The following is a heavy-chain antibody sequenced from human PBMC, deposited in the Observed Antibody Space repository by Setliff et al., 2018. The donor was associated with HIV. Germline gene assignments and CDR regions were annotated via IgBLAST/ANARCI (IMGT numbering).Heavy chain of an antibody. D-gene: IGHD4-17*01. V-gene: IGHV3-48*01. J-gene: IGHJ4*02. Sequence: GGSLRLSCAASGFTFNTYSMNWVRQAPGKGLEWVSYISSGSRTIYYADSVKGRFTISRDNAKNSLFLQMSRLRVEDTARYYCARDPAYGAIDYWGQGTLVTVSS. CDR2: ISSGSRTI. CDR3: ARDPAYGAIDY. CDR1: GFTFNTYS.